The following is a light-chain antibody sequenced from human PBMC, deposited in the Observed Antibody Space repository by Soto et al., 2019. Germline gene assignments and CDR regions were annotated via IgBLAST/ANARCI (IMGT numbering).Light chain of an antibody. V-gene: IGLV2-14*01. CDR3: SSYTSSKTYV. CDR2: DVS. Sequence: QSALAQPASVSGSPGQSITISCTGTSSDVGGYDFVSWYQQHPGKAPKLMISDVSNRPSGGSNRFSGSKSGNTASLTISGLQAEDEADYYCSSYTSSKTYVFRTGTRSPS. CDR1: SSDVGGYDF. J-gene: IGLJ1*01.